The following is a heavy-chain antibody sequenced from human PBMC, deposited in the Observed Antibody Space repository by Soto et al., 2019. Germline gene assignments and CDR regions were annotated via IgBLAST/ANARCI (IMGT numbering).Heavy chain of an antibody. CDR1: GVTFSSYA. CDR3: AKDGSWDGGGGES. CDR2: IIPVFRTS. V-gene: IGHV1-69*18. J-gene: IGHJ4*02. Sequence: QVQLVQSGAELKKPGSSVKVSCSASGVTFSSYAFTWVRQAPGQGLEWMGNIIPVFRTSNYAQGFQGRLTISAYESTHTIYMELSSLRSEDTAVYFCAKDGSWDGGGGESWGQGTLVIVSS. D-gene: IGHD3-16*01.